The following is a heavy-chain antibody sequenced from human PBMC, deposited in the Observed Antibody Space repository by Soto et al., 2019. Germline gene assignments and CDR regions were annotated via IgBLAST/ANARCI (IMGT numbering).Heavy chain of an antibody. D-gene: IGHD3-10*01. Sequence: GASVKVSCKAFGYTFTTYGIAWVRQAPGQGLEWMGWVSGYNGNTDYAQKFQGRVTMTTETSTTTVFMELRSLRSDDTAVYYCARDQTGTYYNEAYHLWCQGTQVTVSS. CDR2: VSGYNGNT. CDR3: ARDQTGTYYNEAYHL. CDR1: GYTFTTYG. V-gene: IGHV1-18*01. J-gene: IGHJ5*02.